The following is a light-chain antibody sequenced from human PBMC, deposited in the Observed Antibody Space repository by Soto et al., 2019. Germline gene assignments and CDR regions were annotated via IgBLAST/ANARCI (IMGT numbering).Light chain of an antibody. CDR2: SIS. Sequence: QAVVTLAPSLTVSPGGTVTLTCASSTGAVTSDNYPNWFQLKPGQAPKSMIYSISNKHSWTPARFSGYLLGGKAALTLSGVQPEDEAEYYCLLYYGGVYVFGSGTKLTVL. J-gene: IGLJ1*01. CDR1: TGAVTSDNY. CDR3: LLYYGGVYV. V-gene: IGLV7-43*01.